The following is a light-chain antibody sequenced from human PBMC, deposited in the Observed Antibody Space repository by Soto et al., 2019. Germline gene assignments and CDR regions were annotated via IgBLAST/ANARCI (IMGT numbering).Light chain of an antibody. V-gene: IGKV3-15*01. CDR2: GAS. CDR3: QQYNSWPPYT. J-gene: IGKJ2*01. Sequence: ILLTQSPATLSVSPGERATLSCRASQSVSSNLAWYQQQLGQPPRLLIYGASIRATGIPARFSGSGSGTEFTLTISSLQSEDFAVYYCQQYNSWPPYTFGQGTNLEIK. CDR1: QSVSSN.